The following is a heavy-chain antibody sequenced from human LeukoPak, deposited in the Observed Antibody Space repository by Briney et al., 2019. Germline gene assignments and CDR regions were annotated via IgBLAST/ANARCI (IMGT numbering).Heavy chain of an antibody. V-gene: IGHV3-53*01. J-gene: IGHJ3*02. CDR2: IYSGGTT. Sequence: PGGSLRLSCAASGFTVSSSYVSWVRQAPGKGLEWVSVIYSGGTTYYADSVKGRLTISRDNSKNTLYLQMNSLRAEDTAVYYCARDLIVGGNHDAFDIWGQGTMVTVSS. CDR3: ARDLIVGGNHDAFDI. D-gene: IGHD1-26*01. CDR1: GFTVSSSY.